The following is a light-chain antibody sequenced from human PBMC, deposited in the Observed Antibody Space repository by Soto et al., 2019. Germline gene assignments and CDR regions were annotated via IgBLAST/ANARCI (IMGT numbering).Light chain of an antibody. J-gene: IGKJ3*01. CDR1: QSISSY. V-gene: IGKV1-39*01. CDR2: AAS. Sequence: DIQMTQSPSSLSASVGDRVTITCRASQSISSYLNWYQQKPGKAPKLLIYAASSLQSGVPSRFSGSGSGTDFTLTISSLQPEDFVTYYCQQRYSTPPVTFGPGTKVDIK. CDR3: QQRYSTPPVT.